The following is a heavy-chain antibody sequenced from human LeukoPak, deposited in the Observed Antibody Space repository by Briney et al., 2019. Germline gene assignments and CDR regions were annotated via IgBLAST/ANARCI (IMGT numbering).Heavy chain of an antibody. Sequence: GGSLRLSCAASGFTFSSYAMSWVRQAPGKGLEWVSAISGSGGSTYYADSVKGRFTISRDNSKNTLYLQINSLRAEDTAVYYCAKRLIVVPRGEFDYWGQGTLVTVSS. J-gene: IGHJ4*02. CDR3: AKRLIVVPRGEFDY. CDR1: GFTFSSYA. V-gene: IGHV3-23*01. D-gene: IGHD3-22*01. CDR2: ISGSGGST.